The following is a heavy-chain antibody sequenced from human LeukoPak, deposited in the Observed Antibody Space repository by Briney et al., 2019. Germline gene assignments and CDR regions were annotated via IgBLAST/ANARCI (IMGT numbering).Heavy chain of an antibody. CDR1: GFTFSSYA. Sequence: SGGSLRLSCAASGFTFSSYAMSWVRQAPGKGLEWVSAISGSGGSTYYADSVKGRFTISRDNSKNTLYLQMNSLRAEDTAVYYCAKGYSYGYEGDYWGQGTLVTVSS. J-gene: IGHJ4*02. CDR2: ISGSGGST. D-gene: IGHD5-18*01. V-gene: IGHV3-23*01. CDR3: AKGYSYGYEGDY.